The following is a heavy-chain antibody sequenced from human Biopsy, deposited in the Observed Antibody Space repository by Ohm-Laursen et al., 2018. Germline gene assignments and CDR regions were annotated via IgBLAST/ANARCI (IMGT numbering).Heavy chain of an antibody. V-gene: IGHV4-4*07. Sequence: TLSLICSVSGGSTNDYFWSWIRQPAGKGLEWIGRIYTSGSSNKNPSLMSRVTMSVDTSKKQFSLKVYSVTAADTAVYYCARDYGLELGGLEAFDIWGQGTMVTVSS. J-gene: IGHJ3*02. CDR2: IYTSGSS. CDR3: ARDYGLELGGLEAFDI. CDR1: GGSTNDYF. D-gene: IGHD1-7*01.